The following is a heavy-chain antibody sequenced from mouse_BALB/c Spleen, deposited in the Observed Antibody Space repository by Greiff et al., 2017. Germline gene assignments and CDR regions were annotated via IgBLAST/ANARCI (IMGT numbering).Heavy chain of an antibody. CDR2: IWAGGST. CDR1: GFSLTSYG. CDR3: ARGGDGWFAY. V-gene: IGHV2-9*02. D-gene: IGHD3-3*01. J-gene: IGHJ3*01. Sequence: VKLVESGPGLVAPSQSLSITCTVSGFSLTSYGVHWVRQPPGKGLEWLGVIWAGGSTNYNSALMSRLSISKDNSKSQVFLKMNSLQTYDTAMYYCARGGDGWFAYWGQGTLVTVSA.